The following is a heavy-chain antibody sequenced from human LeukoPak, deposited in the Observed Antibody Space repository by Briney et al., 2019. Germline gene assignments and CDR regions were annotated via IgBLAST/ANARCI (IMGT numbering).Heavy chain of an antibody. J-gene: IGHJ6*02. CDR2: MNPNSGNT. CDR1: GYTFTSYD. Sequence: ASVKVSCKASGYTFTSYDINWVRQATGQGLEWMGWMNPNSGNTGYAQKFQGRVTMTRNTSISTAYMELSSLRSEDTAVYYRARGKVGATYYYYGMDVWGQGTTVTVSS. V-gene: IGHV1-8*01. D-gene: IGHD1-26*01. CDR3: ARGKVGATYYYYGMDV.